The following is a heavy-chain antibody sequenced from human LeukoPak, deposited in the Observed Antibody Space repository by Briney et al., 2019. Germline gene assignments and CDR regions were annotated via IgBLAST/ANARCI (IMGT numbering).Heavy chain of an antibody. V-gene: IGHV3-48*03. CDR3: ARGRYSSNWYVDY. CDR1: GYTISSYE. D-gene: IGHD6-13*01. CDR2: ISRTGNSI. J-gene: IGHJ4*02. Sequence: GGSLRLSCAASGYTISSYEMNWVRLAPGKGLEWISYISRTGNSIYYADSVKGRFTISRDSAKNSLYLQMNSLRAEDTAVYYCARGRYSSNWYVDYWGQGTLVTVAS.